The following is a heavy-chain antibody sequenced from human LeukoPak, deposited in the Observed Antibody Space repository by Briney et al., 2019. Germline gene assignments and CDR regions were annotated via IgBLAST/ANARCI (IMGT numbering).Heavy chain of an antibody. Sequence: SVKVSCKASGGTFSSYAISWVRQAPGQGLEWMGGIIPIFGTANYAQKFQGRVTITTDESTSTAYMELSSLRSGDTAVYYCARGLPVGFLGVSLNWFDPWGQGTLVTVSS. J-gene: IGHJ5*02. V-gene: IGHV1-69*05. CDR2: IIPIFGTA. D-gene: IGHD3-10*01. CDR3: ARGLPVGFLGVSLNWFDP. CDR1: GGTFSSYA.